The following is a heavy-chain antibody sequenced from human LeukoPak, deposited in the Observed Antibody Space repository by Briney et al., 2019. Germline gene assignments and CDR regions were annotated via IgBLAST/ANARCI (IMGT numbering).Heavy chain of an antibody. CDR3: MSAHGY. V-gene: IGHV3-7*01. J-gene: IGHJ4*02. CDR1: GHSSSTDM. Sequence: TGGSLRLSSVLSGHSSSTDMMTWVRQASGKGLEWVATILPGGKESYRVDSVKGRFIISRDNAKNSLFLQMNSLRGDDTALYYSMSAHGYWGQGTLVTVSS. CDR2: ILPGGKES.